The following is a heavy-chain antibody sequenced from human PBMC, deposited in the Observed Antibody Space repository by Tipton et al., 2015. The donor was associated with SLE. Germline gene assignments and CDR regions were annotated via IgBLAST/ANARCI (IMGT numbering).Heavy chain of an antibody. CDR3: ARDCDCSEYLCYYNGLDV. D-gene: IGHD2-21*02. CDR2: ISSSSSII. V-gene: IGHV3-48*02. J-gene: IGHJ6*02. Sequence: SLRLSCAASGFTFSSYSMNWVRQAPGKGLQWVSYISSSSSIIYYADSVKGRFTISRDNAKNSLYLQMNSLRDEDTAVYYCARDCDCSEYLCYYNGLDVWGRGTTVTVSS. CDR1: GFTFSSYS.